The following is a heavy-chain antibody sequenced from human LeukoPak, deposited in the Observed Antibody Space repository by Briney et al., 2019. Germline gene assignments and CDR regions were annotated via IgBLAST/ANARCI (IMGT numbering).Heavy chain of an antibody. V-gene: IGHV3-30*03. CDR1: GFTFSSYG. J-gene: IGHJ2*01. CDR2: ISYDGSNK. Sequence: PGGSLRLSCAASGFTFSSYGMHWVRQAPGKGLEWVAVISYDGSNKYYADSVKGRFTISRDNSKNTLYLQMSSLRAEDTSVYYCARGATVTTDWYFDLWGRGTLVTVSS. CDR3: ARGATVTTDWYFDL. D-gene: IGHD4-17*01.